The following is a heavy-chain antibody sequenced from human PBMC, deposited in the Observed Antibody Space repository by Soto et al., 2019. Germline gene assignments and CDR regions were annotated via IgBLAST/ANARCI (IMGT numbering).Heavy chain of an antibody. J-gene: IGHJ6*03. CDR3: ARIRRDYYYYYMDV. CDR1: GFSLSTSGMC. Sequence: QSGPTLVNPTQTLTLTCTFSGFSLSTSGMCVSWIRQPPGKALEWLARIDWDDDKYYSTSLKTRLTISKDTSKNQVVLTMTNMDPVDTATYYCARIRRDYYYYYMDVWGKGTTVTVSS. CDR2: IDWDDDK. V-gene: IGHV2-70*11.